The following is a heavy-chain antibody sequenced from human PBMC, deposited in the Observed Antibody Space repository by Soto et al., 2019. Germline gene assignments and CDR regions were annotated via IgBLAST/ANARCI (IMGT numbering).Heavy chain of an antibody. CDR2: FHPSGST. CDR3: ARGRDEYKLGNV. D-gene: IGHD1-1*01. CDR1: GGSLSDYY. J-gene: IGHJ6*02. V-gene: IGHV4-34*01. Sequence: QVQLQQWGAGLLKPSETLSLTCAVSGGSLSDYYWPWIRQSPGKGLEWIGEFHPSGSTYYNPSLRSRVTISVDTSKNQFSLKLTSLTAADTAIYYCARGRDEYKLGNVWGHGTTVTVSS.